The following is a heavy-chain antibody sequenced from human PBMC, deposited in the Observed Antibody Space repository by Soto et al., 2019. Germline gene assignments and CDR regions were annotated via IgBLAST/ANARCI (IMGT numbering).Heavy chain of an antibody. CDR1: GGTFSSYA. Sequence: QVQLVQSGAEVKKPGSSVKVSCTASGGTFSSYAISWVRQAPGQGLEWMGGIIPIFGTANYAQKFQGRVTITADESTSTAYMELSSLRSEDTAVYYCARPNPNQPLLNYYYNGMDVWGQGNTVTVSS. CDR2: IIPIFGTA. D-gene: IGHD2-2*01. V-gene: IGHV1-69*01. CDR3: ARPNPNQPLLNYYYNGMDV. J-gene: IGHJ6*02.